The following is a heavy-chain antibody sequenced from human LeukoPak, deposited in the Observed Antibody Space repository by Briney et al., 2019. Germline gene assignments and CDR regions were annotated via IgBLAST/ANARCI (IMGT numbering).Heavy chain of an antibody. D-gene: IGHD5-24*01. CDR2: IYHSGST. J-gene: IGHJ3*02. CDR1: GYSISSGYY. Sequence: SETLSLTCAVSGYSISSGYYWGWIRQPPGKGLEWIGSIYHSGSTYYNPSLKSRVTISVDTSKNQFSLKLSSVTAADTAVYYRATPSRDGYNKDAFDIWGQGTMVTVSS. CDR3: ATPSRDGYNKDAFDI. V-gene: IGHV4-38-2*01.